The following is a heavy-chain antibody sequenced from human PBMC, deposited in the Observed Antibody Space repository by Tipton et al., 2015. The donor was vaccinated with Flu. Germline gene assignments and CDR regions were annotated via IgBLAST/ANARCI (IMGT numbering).Heavy chain of an antibody. Sequence: SLRLSCAASGFTFSSYAMHWVRQAPGKGLEWVAVISYDGSNKYYADSVKGRFTISRDNSKNTLYLQMSSLRAEDTAVYYCARDKTVGIAARRGRIMDVWGQGTTVTVSS. V-gene: IGHV3-30-3*01. CDR1: GFTFSSYA. CDR3: ARDKTVGIAARRGRIMDV. J-gene: IGHJ6*02. CDR2: ISYDGSNK. D-gene: IGHD6-6*01.